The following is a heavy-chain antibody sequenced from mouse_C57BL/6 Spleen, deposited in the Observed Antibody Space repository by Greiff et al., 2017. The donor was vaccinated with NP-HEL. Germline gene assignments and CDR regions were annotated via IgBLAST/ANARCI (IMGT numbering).Heavy chain of an antibody. D-gene: IGHD2-4*01. J-gene: IGHJ3*01. V-gene: IGHV1-26*01. CDR2: INPNNGGT. CDR3: VRGGVYYDYDEGEFAY. Sequence: EVQLQQSGPELVKPGASVKISCKASGYTFTDYYMNWVKQSPGKSLEWIGDINPNNGGTSYNQKFKGKATLTVDKSSSTAYMELRSLTSEDSAVYYCVRGGVYYDYDEGEFAYWGQGTLVTVSA. CDR1: GYTFTDYY.